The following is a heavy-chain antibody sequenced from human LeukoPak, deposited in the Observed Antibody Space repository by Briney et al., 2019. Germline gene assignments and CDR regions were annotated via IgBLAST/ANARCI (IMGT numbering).Heavy chain of an antibody. CDR2: IYHSGST. CDR1: GGSISSSNW. J-gene: IGHJ4*02. Sequence: PSETLSLTCAVSGGSISSSNWWSWVRQPPGKGLEWIGEIYHSGSTNYNPSLKSRVTISVDKSKNQFSLKLSSVTAADTAVYYCARGSSFQVSYHFDYWGQGTLVTVSS. V-gene: IGHV4-4*02. CDR3: ARGSSFQVSYHFDY. D-gene: IGHD2-15*01.